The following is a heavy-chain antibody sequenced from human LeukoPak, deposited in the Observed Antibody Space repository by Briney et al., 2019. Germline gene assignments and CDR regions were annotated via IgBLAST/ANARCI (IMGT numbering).Heavy chain of an antibody. D-gene: IGHD6-19*01. CDR3: ARDRGSSGALDY. J-gene: IGHJ4*02. Sequence: GGSLRLSCAASGFTVSGNYTSWVRQAPGKGLEWVSVIYSGGSTYYADSVKGRFTISRHNSKSTLYLQMNSLRAEDTAVYYCARDRGSSGALDYWGQGTLVTVSS. V-gene: IGHV3-53*04. CDR1: GFTVSGNY. CDR2: IYSGGST.